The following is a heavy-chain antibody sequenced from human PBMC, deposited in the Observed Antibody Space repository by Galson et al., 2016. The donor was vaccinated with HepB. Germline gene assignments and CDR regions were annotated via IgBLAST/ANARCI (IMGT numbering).Heavy chain of an antibody. CDR1: GYTFTRYG. D-gene: IGHD6-25*01. CDR2: IDGGKGNT. Sequence: SVKVSCKASGYTFTRYGLHWVRQAPGQSLEWMGWIDGGKGNTEYSEKFQGRVAFTRDTLASAAYMELNSLRSEDTYIYYCARWAAADFVLDFWGRGTLVTVSS. V-gene: IGHV1-3*01. CDR3: ARWAAADFVLDF. J-gene: IGHJ4*02.